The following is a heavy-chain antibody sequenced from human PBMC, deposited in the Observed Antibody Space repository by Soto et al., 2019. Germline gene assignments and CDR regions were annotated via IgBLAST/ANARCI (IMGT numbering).Heavy chain of an antibody. CDR3: SRVGFLEWLLPLWYYYGMDV. V-gene: IGHV4-34*01. CDR1: GGSFSGYY. Sequence: KSSETLSLTCAVYGGSFSGYYWSWIRQPPGKGLEWIGEINHSGSTNYNPSLKSRVTISVDTSKNQFSLKLSSVTAADTAVYYCSRVGFLEWLLPLWYYYGMDVWGQGTTVTVSS. D-gene: IGHD3-3*01. CDR2: INHSGST. J-gene: IGHJ6*02.